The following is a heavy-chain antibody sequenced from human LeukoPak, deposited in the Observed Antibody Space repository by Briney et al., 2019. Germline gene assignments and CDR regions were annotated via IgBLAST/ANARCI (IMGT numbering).Heavy chain of an antibody. J-gene: IGHJ3*02. CDR3: ARDPLIAAAANIPGGAFDI. Sequence: GGSLRLSCAASGFTFSDYYMSWIRQAPGKGLEWVSYISSSGSTIYYADSVKGRFTISRDNAKNSLYLQTNSLRAEDTAVYYCARDPLIAAAANIPGGAFDIWGQGTMVTVSS. CDR1: GFTFSDYY. D-gene: IGHD6-13*01. V-gene: IGHV3-11*01. CDR2: ISSSGSTI.